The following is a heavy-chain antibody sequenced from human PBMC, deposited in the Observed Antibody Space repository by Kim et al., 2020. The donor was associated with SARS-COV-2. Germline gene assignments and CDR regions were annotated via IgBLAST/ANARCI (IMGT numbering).Heavy chain of an antibody. CDR3: VPTGKD. Sequence: GGSLRLSCAASGFTFSRYIMSWVRQAPGKGLEWVSVTDPGGVTTHYADAVKARFIVSRDNSKSTLYLQMNSLRAEDTAIYYCVPTGKDWGQRTLFTVSS. J-gene: IGHJ4*02. V-gene: IGHV3-23*03. CDR2: TDPGGVTT. CDR1: GFTFSRYI.